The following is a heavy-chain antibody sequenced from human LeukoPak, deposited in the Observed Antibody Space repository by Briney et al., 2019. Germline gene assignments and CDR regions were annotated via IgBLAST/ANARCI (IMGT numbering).Heavy chain of an antibody. V-gene: IGHV3-7*05. D-gene: IGHD6-13*01. J-gene: IGHJ4*02. CDR3: ARDPTGMEYCDY. CDR2: IKQDGSEK. Sequence: HPGGSLRLSCAASGFTFSNHWMSWVRQAPGKGLEWVANIKQDGSEKYYVDSVKGRFTISRDNAKNSLYLQMNSLRAEDTAVYYCARDPTGMEYCDYWGQGTLVTVSS. CDR1: GFTFSNHW.